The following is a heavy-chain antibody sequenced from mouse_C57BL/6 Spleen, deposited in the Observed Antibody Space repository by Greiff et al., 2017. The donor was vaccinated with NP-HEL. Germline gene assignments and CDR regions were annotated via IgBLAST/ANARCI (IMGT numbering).Heavy chain of an antibody. CDR3: AGGPPYYGSFMDY. Sequence: QVQLQQSGAELARPGASVKLSCKASGYTFTSYGISWVKQRTGQGLEWIGEIYPRSGNTYYNEKFKGKATLTAEKFSRQAYMDFRSMPSEESAVYFCAGGPPYYGSFMDYWGQGTSVTVSS. V-gene: IGHV1-81*01. D-gene: IGHD1-1*01. J-gene: IGHJ4*01. CDR1: GYTFTSYG. CDR2: IYPRSGNT.